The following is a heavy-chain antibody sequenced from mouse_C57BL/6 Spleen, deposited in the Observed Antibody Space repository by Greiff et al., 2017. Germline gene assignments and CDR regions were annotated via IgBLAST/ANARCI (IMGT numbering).Heavy chain of an antibody. Sequence: QVQLQQPGAELVKPGASVKLSCKASGYTFTSYWMHWVKQRPGQGLEWIGMIHPNSGSTNYNEKFKSKATLAVDKSSSTAYMQLSSLTSEDSAVYYCARFTTVVFDYWGQGTTLTVSS. J-gene: IGHJ2*01. CDR1: GYTFTSYW. D-gene: IGHD1-1*01. V-gene: IGHV1-64*01. CDR2: IHPNSGST. CDR3: ARFTTVVFDY.